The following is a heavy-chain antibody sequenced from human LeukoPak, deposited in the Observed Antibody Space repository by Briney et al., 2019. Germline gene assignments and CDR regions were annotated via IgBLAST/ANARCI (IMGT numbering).Heavy chain of an antibody. J-gene: IGHJ4*02. CDR1: GFTLSNYN. D-gene: IGHD3-22*01. CDR2: ITSSSSYI. V-gene: IGHV3-21*01. CDR3: AKDRIYDSSGYYDY. Sequence: GGSLRLSCAASGFTLSNYNMNWVRQAPGKGLEWVSSITSSSSYIYYADSVKGRFTISRDNSKNTLYLQMNSLRADDTAVYYCAKDRIYDSSGYYDYWGQGTLVTVSS.